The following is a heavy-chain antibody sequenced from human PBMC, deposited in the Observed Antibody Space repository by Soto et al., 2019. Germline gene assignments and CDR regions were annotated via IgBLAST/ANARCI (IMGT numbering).Heavy chain of an antibody. V-gene: IGHV3-23*01. CDR1: GFTFSSYA. Sequence: GGSLRLSCAASGFTFSSYAMSWVRQAPGKGLEWVSAISGSGGSTYYADSVKGRFTISRDNSKNTLYLQMNSLRAEDTAVYYCANLNRGYHFSLLDYWGQGTLVTVAS. CDR2: ISGSGGST. J-gene: IGHJ4*02. D-gene: IGHD5-12*01. CDR3: ANLNRGYHFSLLDY.